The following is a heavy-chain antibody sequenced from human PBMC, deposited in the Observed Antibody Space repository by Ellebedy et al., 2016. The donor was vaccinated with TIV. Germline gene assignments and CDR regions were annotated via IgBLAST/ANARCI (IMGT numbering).Heavy chain of an antibody. CDR3: AKGRGGGSDSSAPRYYFDY. J-gene: IGHJ4*02. D-gene: IGHD3-22*01. CDR1: GFTVSSNY. CDR2: VYTGGST. V-gene: IGHV3-53*01. Sequence: GESLKISCAASGFTVSSNYMNWVRQAPGKGLEWVSVVYTGGSTYYADSVKGRFTISRDNSKNTLYLQMNSLSAEDTAVYYCAKGRGGGSDSSAPRYYFDYWGLGTLVTVSS.